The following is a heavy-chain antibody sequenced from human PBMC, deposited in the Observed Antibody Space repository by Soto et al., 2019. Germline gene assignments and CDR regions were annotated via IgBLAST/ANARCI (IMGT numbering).Heavy chain of an antibody. CDR1: GYNFTRFG. J-gene: IGHJ6*03. D-gene: IGHD6-13*01. CDR3: ARDGSSSWYKRDYYYYYMDV. V-gene: IGHV1-18*01. Sequence: ASVKVSCKASGYNFTRFGISWVRQAPGQGLEWMGWINPHSGGTNYAQKFQGRVTMTRDTSTSTAYMELSRLRSDDTAVYYCARDGSSSWYKRDYYYYYMDVWGKGTTVTVSS. CDR2: INPHSGGT.